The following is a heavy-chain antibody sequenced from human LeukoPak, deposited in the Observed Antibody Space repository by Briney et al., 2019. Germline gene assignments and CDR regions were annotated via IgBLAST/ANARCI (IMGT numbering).Heavy chain of an antibody. CDR2: IKQDGSEK. CDR1: GFTFSNYR. D-gene: IGHD1-14*01. V-gene: IGHV3-7*01. J-gene: IGHJ4*02. Sequence: GGSLRLSCAASGFTFSNYRMNWVRQAPGKGLEWVANIKQDGSEKYYVDSVKGRFTISRDNAKNSLYLQMNSLRAEDTAVYYCARRYFDYWGQGTLVTVSS. CDR3: ARRYFDY.